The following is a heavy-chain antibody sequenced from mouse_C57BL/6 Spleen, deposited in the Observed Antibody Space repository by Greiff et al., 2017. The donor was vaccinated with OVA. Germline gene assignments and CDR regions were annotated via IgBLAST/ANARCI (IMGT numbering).Heavy chain of an antibody. D-gene: IGHD1-1*01. J-gene: IGHJ1*03. CDR2: INPYNGGT. V-gene: IGHV1-19*01. CDR3: AVGYYGSSYWYFDV. Sequence: EVKLQGSGPVLVKPGASVKMSCKASGYTFTDYYMNWVKQSHGKSLEWIGVINPYNGGTSYNQKFQGKATLTVDKSSSTAYRELNSLTSEDSAVYYCAVGYYGSSYWYFDVWGTGTTVTVSS. CDR1: GYTFTDYY.